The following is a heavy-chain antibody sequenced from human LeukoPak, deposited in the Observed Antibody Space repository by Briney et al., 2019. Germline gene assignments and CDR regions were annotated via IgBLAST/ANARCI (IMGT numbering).Heavy chain of an antibody. CDR1: GGSISSGGYS. J-gene: IGHJ4*02. D-gene: IGHD3-22*01. CDR2: IYHSGST. Sequence: PSQTLSLTCAVSGGSISSGGYSWSWIRQPPGKGLEWIGYIYHSGSTYYNPSLKSRVTISVDRSKNQFSLKLSSVTAADTAVYYCARSYYDSSGYTTGFDYWGQGTLVTASS. V-gene: IGHV4-30-2*01. CDR3: ARSYYDSSGYTTGFDY.